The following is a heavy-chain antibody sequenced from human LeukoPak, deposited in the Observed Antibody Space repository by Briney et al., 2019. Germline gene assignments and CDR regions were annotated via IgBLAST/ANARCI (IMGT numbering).Heavy chain of an antibody. CDR2: INHSGST. D-gene: IGHD3-10*01. CDR1: GGSFSGYY. V-gene: IGHV4-34*01. CDR3: ARELRYYYGSGSSNWFDP. Sequence: PSETLSLTCAVYGGSFSGYYWSWIRQPPGKGLEWIGEINHSGSTNYNPSLKSRVTISVDTSKNQFSLKLSSVTAADTAVYYCARELRYYYGSGSSNWFDPWGQGTLVTVSS. J-gene: IGHJ5*02.